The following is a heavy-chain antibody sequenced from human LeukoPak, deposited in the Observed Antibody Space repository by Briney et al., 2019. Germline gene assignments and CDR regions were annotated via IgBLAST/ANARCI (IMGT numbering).Heavy chain of an antibody. CDR3: ARXAWGDTAMAFDY. CDR2: IKQDGSEK. Sequence: GGSLRLSCAASGFTFSSYWMSWVRQAPGKGLEWVANIKQDGSEKYYVDSVKGRFTISRDNAKNSLYLQMNSLRAEDTAVYYCARXAWGDTAMAFDYWGQGTLVTVSS. J-gene: IGHJ4*02. D-gene: IGHD5-18*01. V-gene: IGHV3-7*01. CDR1: GFTFSSYW.